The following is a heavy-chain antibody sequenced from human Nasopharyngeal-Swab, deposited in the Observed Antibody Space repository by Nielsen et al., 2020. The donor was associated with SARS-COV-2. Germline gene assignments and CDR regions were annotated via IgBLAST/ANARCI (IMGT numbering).Heavy chain of an antibody. CDR2: IGDKDHNYAT. Sequence: GESLKISCAASGFIFSASAINWVRQASGKGLEWVGRIGDKDHNYATTYGASVQGRFTISRDDSKNTAFLQMDSLKTEDTALYCCTTDFYFAYWGQGTLVTVSS. V-gene: IGHV3-73*01. J-gene: IGHJ4*02. CDR3: TTDFYFAY. CDR1: GFIFSASA.